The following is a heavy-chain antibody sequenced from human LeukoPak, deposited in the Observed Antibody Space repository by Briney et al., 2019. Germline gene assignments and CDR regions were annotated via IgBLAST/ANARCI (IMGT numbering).Heavy chain of an antibody. V-gene: IGHV4-61*02. CDR2: IYTSGST. D-gene: IGHD4-23*01. CDR3: ARTPHYYGGKGKVGYYYYMDV. Sequence: PSQTLSLTCTVSGGSISSGSYYWSWIRQPAGKGLEWIGRIYTSGSTNYNPSLKSRVTISVDTSKNQFSLKLSSVTAADTAVYYCARTPHYYGGKGKVGYYYYMDVWGKGTTVTVSS. J-gene: IGHJ6*03. CDR1: GGSISSGSYY.